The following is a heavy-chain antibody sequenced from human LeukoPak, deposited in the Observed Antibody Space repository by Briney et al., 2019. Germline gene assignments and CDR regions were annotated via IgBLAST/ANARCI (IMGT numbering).Heavy chain of an antibody. Sequence: PSETLSLTCTVSGGSISSYYWSWIRQPAGKGLEWIGRIYTSGSTNYNPSLKSRVTMSVDTSKNQFSLKLSSVTAADTAVYYCARVWVGESQLHTSGGYYYYMDVWGKGTTVTVSS. D-gene: IGHD2-2*01. CDR2: IYTSGST. CDR3: ARVWVGESQLHTSGGYYYYMDV. V-gene: IGHV4-4*07. J-gene: IGHJ6*03. CDR1: GGSISSYY.